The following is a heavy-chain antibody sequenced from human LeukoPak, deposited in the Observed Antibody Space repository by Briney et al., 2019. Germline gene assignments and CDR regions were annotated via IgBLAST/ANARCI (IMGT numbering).Heavy chain of an antibody. J-gene: IGHJ4*02. CDR3: ATSDYGSGSHDY. CDR1: GYSISSGYY. V-gene: IGHV4-38-2*01. CDR2: IYHSGST. D-gene: IGHD3-10*01. Sequence: SETLSLTCAVSGYSISSGYYWGWIRPPPGKGLEWIGSIYHSGSTYYNPSLKSRVTISVDTSKNQFSLKLSSVTAADTAVYYCATSDYGSGSHDYWGQGTLVTVPS.